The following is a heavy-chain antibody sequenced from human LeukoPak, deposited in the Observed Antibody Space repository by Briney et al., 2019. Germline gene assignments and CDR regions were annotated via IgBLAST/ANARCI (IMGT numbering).Heavy chain of an antibody. CDR1: GGSISSYY. CDR2: IYYSGST. Sequence: SETLSLTCTVSGGSISSYYWSWIRQPPGKGLEWIGYIYYSGSTNYNPSLKSRVTISVDTSKNQFSLKLSSVTAADTAVYYCARADIWGSYRFDYWGQGTLVTVSS. D-gene: IGHD3-16*02. V-gene: IGHV4-59*01. CDR3: ARADIWGSYRFDY. J-gene: IGHJ4*02.